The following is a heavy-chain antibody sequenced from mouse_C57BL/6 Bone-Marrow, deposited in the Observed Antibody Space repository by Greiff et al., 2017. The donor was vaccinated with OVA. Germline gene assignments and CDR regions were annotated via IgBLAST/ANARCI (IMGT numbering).Heavy chain of an antibody. CDR3: VRQGDCDAMDY. CDR2: IRSKSNNYAT. J-gene: IGHJ4*01. V-gene: IGHV10-1*01. D-gene: IGHD3-3*01. CDR1: GFSFNTYA. Sequence: EVKLVESGGGLVQPKGSLTLSCAASGFSFNTYAMNWVRQAPGKGLEWVARIRSKSNNYATYYADSVKDRFNISIDDSESMRYLQMNNLKTEDTAMDYCVRQGDCDAMDYWGQGTSVTVAS.